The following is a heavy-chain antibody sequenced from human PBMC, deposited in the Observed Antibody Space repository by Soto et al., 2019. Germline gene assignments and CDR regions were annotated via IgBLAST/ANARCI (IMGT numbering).Heavy chain of an antibody. V-gene: IGHV4-59*01. D-gene: IGHD1-1*01. J-gene: IGHJ4*02. CDR1: GGSISNYY. CDR2: IYDSGST. Sequence: PSETLSLTCTVSGGSISNYYWSWVRQPPGKGLEWIGYIYDSGSTNYNPSLKSRVTISLDTSKNQFSLMLTSVTAAATAVYYCAAVHRYWGERSLVTVFS. CDR3: AAVHRY.